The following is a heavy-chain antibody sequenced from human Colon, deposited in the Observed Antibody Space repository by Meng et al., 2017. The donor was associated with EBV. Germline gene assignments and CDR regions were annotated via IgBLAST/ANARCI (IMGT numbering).Heavy chain of an antibody. J-gene: IGHJ4*02. Sequence: RQHQMGADRLKPAETLSLTCTVNSGSFSGYVWSWVRQPPGKGMEWIGEVSHPGSANYNPSLKRRVTISVDASEKQFSLRLTSVTAADSAVYYCARVPTTGYKDHWGQGTLVTVSS. D-gene: IGHD3-9*01. CDR1: SGSFSGYV. CDR2: VSHPGSA. CDR3: ARVPTTGYKDH. V-gene: IGHV4-34*01.